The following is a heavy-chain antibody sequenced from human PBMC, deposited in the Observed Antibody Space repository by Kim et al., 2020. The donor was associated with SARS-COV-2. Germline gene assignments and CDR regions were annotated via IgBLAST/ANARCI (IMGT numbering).Heavy chain of an antibody. D-gene: IGHD3-22*01. CDR3: TKDISTDMEIVIITSPDH. J-gene: IGHJ5*02. V-gene: IGHV3-23*01. Sequence: KGRFTISRDNSKNTLYLQMNALRAGDTAVYYCTKDISTDMEIVIITSPDHWGQGTLVTVSS.